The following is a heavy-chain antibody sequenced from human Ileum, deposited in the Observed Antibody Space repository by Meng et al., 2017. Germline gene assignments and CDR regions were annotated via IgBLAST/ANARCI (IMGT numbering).Heavy chain of an antibody. J-gene: IGHJ4*02. Sequence: QVDLQGPGAGLVDPAATLSLPAAVSGRSIISNDWWRWVRQPPGKGLEWVAEMNLGGSPNYNPSLKSRVTMSVDKSNDHLSLQLTSVTAADTAVYYCAHIFDSWGQGTLVTVSS. CDR1: GRSIISNDW. CDR3: AHIFDS. CDR2: MNLGGSP. V-gene: IGHV4-4*02.